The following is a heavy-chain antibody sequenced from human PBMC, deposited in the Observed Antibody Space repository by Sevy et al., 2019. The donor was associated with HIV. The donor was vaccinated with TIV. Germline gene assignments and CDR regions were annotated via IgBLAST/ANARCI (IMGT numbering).Heavy chain of an antibody. Sequence: ASVKVSCKASGYTFTGYYMHWVRQAPGQGLEWMGRINPNSGGTNYAQKFQGRVTMTRDTSISTAYMERSRLRSDDTAVYYCAREVITGTYYTYYYYGMDVWGQGTTVTVSS. CDR3: AREVITGTYYTYYYYGMDV. D-gene: IGHD1-20*01. CDR1: GYTFTGYY. CDR2: INPNSGGT. V-gene: IGHV1-2*06. J-gene: IGHJ6*02.